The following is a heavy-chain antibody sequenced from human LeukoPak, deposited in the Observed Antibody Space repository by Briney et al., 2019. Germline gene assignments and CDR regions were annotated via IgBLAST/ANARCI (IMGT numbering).Heavy chain of an antibody. D-gene: IGHD3-22*01. J-gene: IGHJ4*02. V-gene: IGHV3-23*01. CDR1: GFTFSSYA. CDR3: AKDSYDSSGYSYFDY. CDR2: ISGSGGST. Sequence: GGSLRLSCAASGFTFSSYAMSWVRQAPGKGLEWVSAISGSGGSTYYADSVKGRFTISRDNSKNTLYLQMNSLRAEDTAVYYCAKDSYDSSGYSYFDYWGQGTLVTVSS.